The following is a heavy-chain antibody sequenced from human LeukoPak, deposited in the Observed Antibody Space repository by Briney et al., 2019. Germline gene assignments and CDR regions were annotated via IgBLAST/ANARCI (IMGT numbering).Heavy chain of an antibody. CDR3: ANEMVTHYSDY. CDR2: ITGDGGKT. CDR1: GFSFDDYA. Sequence: PGGSLRLSCAASGFSFDDYAMHWVRQAPGRGLEWVSLITGDGGKTYYADSVKGRFTISRDNSKNTLYLQMNSLRAEDTAVYYCANEMVTHYSDYWGQGTLVTVSS. D-gene: IGHD2-8*01. V-gene: IGHV3-43*02. J-gene: IGHJ4*02.